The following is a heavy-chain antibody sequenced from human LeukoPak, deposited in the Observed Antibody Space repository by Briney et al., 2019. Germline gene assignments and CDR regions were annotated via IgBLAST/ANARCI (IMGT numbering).Heavy chain of an antibody. Sequence: ASVKVSCKAPGYSFTAYYIHWVRQAPGQWLEWMGLINPNTGVTKFAQKFHGRVTMSRGTSISTAYMELNRLTSDDSAVYYCARGDYGRGDPWGQGSLVTVSA. V-gene: IGHV1-2*06. CDR1: GYSFTAYY. CDR2: INPNTGVT. CDR3: ARGDYGRGDP. D-gene: IGHD4-17*01. J-gene: IGHJ5*02.